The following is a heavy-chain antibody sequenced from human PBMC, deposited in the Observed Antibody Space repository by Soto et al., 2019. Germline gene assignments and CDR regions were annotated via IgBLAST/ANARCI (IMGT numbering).Heavy chain of an antibody. D-gene: IGHD1-7*01. CDR1: GFTFSSCA. CDR3: AKDRWNYDYFDF. Sequence: GGSLRLSCAASGFTFSSCAMNWVRQAPGKGLEWVSTISGSGESTYYADSVKGLFTISRDNSKSTMYLQMNSLRAEDTAVYYCAKDRWNYDYFDFWGQGTLVTVSS. V-gene: IGHV3-23*01. CDR2: ISGSGEST. J-gene: IGHJ4*02.